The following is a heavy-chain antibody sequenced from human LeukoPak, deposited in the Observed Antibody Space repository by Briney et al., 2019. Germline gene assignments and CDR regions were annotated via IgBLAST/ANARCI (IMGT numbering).Heavy chain of an antibody. CDR1: GFTFSSYA. J-gene: IGHJ4*02. V-gene: IGHV3-23*01. CDR2: ISGSGGST. CDR3: AREVERSGSLIDY. Sequence: PAGGSLRLSCAASGFTFSSYAMSWVRQAPGKGLEWVSAISGSGGSTYYADSVKGRFTISRDNSKNTLYLQMNSLRAEDTAVYYCAREVERSGSLIDYWGQGTLVTVSS. D-gene: IGHD1-26*01.